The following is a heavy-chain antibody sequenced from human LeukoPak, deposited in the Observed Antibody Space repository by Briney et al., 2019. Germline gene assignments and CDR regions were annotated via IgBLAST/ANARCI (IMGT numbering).Heavy chain of an antibody. Sequence: PGGSLRLSCAASGFTFSTNPMSWVRQAPGKGLEWVSAISPDNTYYADSVRARLTISRDDSKNTVDLQMNSPRAEDTARYYCVKEHVDRAFTRSFEIWGQGTVVTVSS. V-gene: IGHV3-23*01. D-gene: IGHD5-12*01. CDR1: GFTFSTNP. CDR2: ISPDNT. J-gene: IGHJ3*02. CDR3: VKEHVDRAFTRSFEI.